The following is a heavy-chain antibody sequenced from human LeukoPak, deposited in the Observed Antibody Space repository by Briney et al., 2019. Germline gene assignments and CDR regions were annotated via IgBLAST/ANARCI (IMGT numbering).Heavy chain of an antibody. CDR1: GGSISSSNW. CDR3: ARDPRDTAMGFDY. V-gene: IGHV4-4*02. J-gene: IGHJ4*02. CDR2: IYHSGST. D-gene: IGHD5-18*01. Sequence: SETLSLTCAVSGGSISSSNWWSWVRHPPGKGLEWIGEIYHSGSTNYDPSLKSRVTISVDKSKNQFSLKLSSVTAADTAVYYCARDPRDTAMGFDYWGQGTLVTVSS.